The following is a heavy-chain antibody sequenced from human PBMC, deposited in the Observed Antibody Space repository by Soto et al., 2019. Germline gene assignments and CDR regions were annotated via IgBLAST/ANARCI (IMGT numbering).Heavy chain of an antibody. CDR2: IYYSGST. Sequence: SETLSLTCTVSGGSISSYYWSWIRQPPGKGLEWIGYIYYSGSTNYNPSLKSRVTISVDTSKNQFSLKLSSVTAADTAVYYCARAGRGDQKYSSGPKRVAILYFDYWGQGTLVTVSS. CDR1: GGSISSYY. V-gene: IGHV4-59*01. J-gene: IGHJ4*02. CDR3: ARAGRGDQKYSSGPKRVAILYFDY. D-gene: IGHD6-19*01.